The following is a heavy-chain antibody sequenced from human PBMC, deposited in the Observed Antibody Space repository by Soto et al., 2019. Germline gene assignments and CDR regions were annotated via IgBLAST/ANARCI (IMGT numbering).Heavy chain of an antibody. Sequence: SETLSLTCTVSGGSISSYYWSWIRQPPGKGLEWIGYIYYSGSTNYNPSLKSRVTISVDTSKNRFSLKLSSVTAADTAVYYCARFPPRHYDSSGLRDYWGQGTLVTVSS. D-gene: IGHD3-22*01. CDR2: IYYSGST. CDR3: ARFPPRHYDSSGLRDY. J-gene: IGHJ4*02. CDR1: GGSISSYY. V-gene: IGHV4-59*01.